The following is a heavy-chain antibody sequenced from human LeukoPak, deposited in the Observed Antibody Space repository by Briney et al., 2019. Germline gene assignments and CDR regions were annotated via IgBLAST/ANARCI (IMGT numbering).Heavy chain of an antibody. CDR1: GGSISSYY. D-gene: IGHD3-10*01. Sequence: SETLSLTCTASGGSISSYYWSWIRQPPGKGLEWIGYIYYSGSTNYNPSLKSRVTISVDTSKNQFSLKLSSVTAADTAVYYCASITMVRGVILFDYWGQGTLVTVSS. V-gene: IGHV4-59*01. CDR2: IYYSGST. J-gene: IGHJ4*02. CDR3: ASITMVRGVILFDY.